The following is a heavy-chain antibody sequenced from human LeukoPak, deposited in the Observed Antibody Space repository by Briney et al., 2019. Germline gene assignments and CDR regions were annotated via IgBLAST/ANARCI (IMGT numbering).Heavy chain of an antibody. CDR1: GFTFDDYV. D-gene: IGHD3-22*01. CDR3: AKDVNYDSSGSFDY. Sequence: QSGGSLRLSCAASGFTFDDYVMHWVRQAPGKGLEWVSGISWNSGSIGYADSVKGRFTISRDNAKNSLYLQMNSLRAEDMALYYCAKDVNYDSSGSFDYWGQGTLVTVSS. J-gene: IGHJ4*02. CDR2: ISWNSGSI. V-gene: IGHV3-9*03.